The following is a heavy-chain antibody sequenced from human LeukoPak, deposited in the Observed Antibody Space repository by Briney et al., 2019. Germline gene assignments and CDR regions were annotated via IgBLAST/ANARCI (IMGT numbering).Heavy chain of an antibody. J-gene: IGHJ6*02. CDR1: GFTFSSYS. CDR3: ATFRRGLTYGMDV. CDR2: ISSSSTI. Sequence: PGGSLRLSCAASGFTFSSYSMNWVRQAPGKGLEWVSYISSSSTIYYADSVKGRFTISRDNAKNSLYLQMNSLRDEDTAVYYCATFRRGLTYGMDVWGQGTTVTVSS. V-gene: IGHV3-48*02. D-gene: IGHD3-10*01.